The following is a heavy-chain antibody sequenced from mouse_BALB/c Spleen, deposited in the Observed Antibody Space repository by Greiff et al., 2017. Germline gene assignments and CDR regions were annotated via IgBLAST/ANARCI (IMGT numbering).Heavy chain of an antibody. CDR2: ILPGSGST. CDR1: GYTFSSYW. Sequence: QVQLQQSGAELMKPGASVKISCKATGYTFSSYWIEWVKQRPGHGLEWIGEILPGSGSTNYNEKFKGKATFTADTSSNTAYMQLSSLTSEDSAVNYCARKKKYSNYGYAMDYWGQGTSVTVSS. J-gene: IGHJ4*01. V-gene: IGHV1-9*01. D-gene: IGHD2-5*01. CDR3: ARKKKYSNYGYAMDY.